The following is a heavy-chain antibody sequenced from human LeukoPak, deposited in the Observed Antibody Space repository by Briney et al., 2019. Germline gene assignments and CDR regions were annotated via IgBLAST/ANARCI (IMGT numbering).Heavy chain of an antibody. CDR1: GGSFIIYY. V-gene: IGHV4-59*01. CDR2: IYYTGTT. CDR3: ARAGANGIEAAGSLRY. J-gene: IGHJ4*02. D-gene: IGHD6-13*01. Sequence: SETLSLTCAVSGGSFIIYYWSWIRPPPRKGLEWTVFIYYTGTTNYNPSLKSRVTISVDTSKNQFSLKLSSVTAADTAVYYCARAGANGIEAAGSLRYWGQGTLVTVSS.